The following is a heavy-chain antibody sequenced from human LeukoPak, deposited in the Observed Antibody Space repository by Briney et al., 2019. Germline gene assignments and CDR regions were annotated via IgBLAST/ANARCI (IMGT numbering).Heavy chain of an antibody. D-gene: IGHD6-13*01. J-gene: IGHJ4*02. V-gene: IGHV1-2*06. CDR3: ATAAAGTGFDY. Sequence: ASVKVSCKASGYTFTGYYMHWVRQAPGQGLEWMGRINPNSGGTNYAQKFQGRVTMTRDTSIGTAYMELSRLRSDDTAVYYCATAAAGTGFDYWGQGTLVTVSS. CDR1: GYTFTGYY. CDR2: INPNSGGT.